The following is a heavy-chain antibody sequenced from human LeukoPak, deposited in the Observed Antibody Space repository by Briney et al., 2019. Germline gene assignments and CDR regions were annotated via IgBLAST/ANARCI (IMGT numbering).Heavy chain of an antibody. V-gene: IGHV3-23*01. J-gene: IGHJ4*02. CDR2: ICGSGGST. Sequence: GGSLRLSCAASGFTFSSYAMSWVRQAPGKGLEWVSAICGSGGSTYYADSVKGRFTISRDNSKNTLYLQMNSLRAEDTAVYYCAKNSASTDPSYDSSGYYQDYWGQGTLVTVSS. CDR1: GFTFSSYA. D-gene: IGHD3-22*01. CDR3: AKNSASTDPSYDSSGYYQDY.